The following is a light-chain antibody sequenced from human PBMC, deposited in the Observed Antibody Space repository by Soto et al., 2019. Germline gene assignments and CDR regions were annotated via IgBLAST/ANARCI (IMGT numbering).Light chain of an antibody. CDR3: AAWDGSLNKVL. V-gene: IGLV1-44*01. Sequence: QSALTQPPSASGTPGQRVTISCSGSGSSIGTNTVNWYRQLPGTAPKLLIYDNDQRPSGVPDRFSGSKSGTSASLAISGLQSEDEADYYCAAWDGSLNKVLFGGGTKLTVL. J-gene: IGLJ2*01. CDR2: DND. CDR1: GSSIGTNT.